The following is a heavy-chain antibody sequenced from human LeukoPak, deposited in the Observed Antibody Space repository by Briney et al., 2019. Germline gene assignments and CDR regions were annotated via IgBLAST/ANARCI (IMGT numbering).Heavy chain of an antibody. Sequence: SETLSLTCVVSDYSISSGYHWGWIRQPPGKVLEWIGTIYHSGRSYYNPSLRSRVIISVDTSKNQFSLKVNSVTAADTAVYYCARTLVAGPYSGDPSFDFWGQGILVTVSS. J-gene: IGHJ4*02. D-gene: IGHD5-12*01. CDR1: DYSISSGYH. V-gene: IGHV4-38-2*01. CDR2: IYHSGRS. CDR3: ARTLVAGPYSGDPSFDF.